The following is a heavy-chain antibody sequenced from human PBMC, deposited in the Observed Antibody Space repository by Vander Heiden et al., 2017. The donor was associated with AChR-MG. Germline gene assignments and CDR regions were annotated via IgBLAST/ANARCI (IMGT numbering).Heavy chain of an antibody. CDR2: IIPIFGTA. Sequence: QVQLVQSGAEVKKPGSSVKVSCKASGGPFSRSASSWVRQAPGQGPEGMGGIIPIFGTANYAQKFQGRVTITADESTSTAYMELSSLRSEDTDVYYCARAGYGDYGYYYMDVWGKGTTVTVAS. CDR3: ARAGYGDYGYYYMDV. J-gene: IGHJ6*03. D-gene: IGHD4-17*01. CDR1: GGPFSRSA. V-gene: IGHV1-69*01.